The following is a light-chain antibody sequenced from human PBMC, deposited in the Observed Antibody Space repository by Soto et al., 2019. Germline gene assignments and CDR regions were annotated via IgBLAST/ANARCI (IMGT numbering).Light chain of an antibody. CDR2: AAS. V-gene: IGKV1-39*01. CDR3: QQTFNTPWT. CDR1: QSLSSY. Sequence: DIQMTQSPSSLSASVGDRVTITCRASQSLSSYLNWYQKKPGKAPELLIFAASSLQSGVPSRFSGSGFGTDFTLSISSLQPEDFATYYCQQTFNTPWTFGQGTKVEI. J-gene: IGKJ1*01.